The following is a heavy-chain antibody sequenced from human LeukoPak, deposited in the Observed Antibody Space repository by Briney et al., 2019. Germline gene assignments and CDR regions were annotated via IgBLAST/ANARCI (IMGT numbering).Heavy chain of an antibody. J-gene: IGHJ6*03. CDR1: GGSISSSSYY. Sequence: SETLSLTCTVSGGSISSSSYYWGWIRQPPGKGLEWIGSIYYSGSTYYNPSLKSRVTISVDTSKNQFSLKLSSVTAADTAVYYCARTYSGYDYRNYYYYYMDVWGKGTTVTISS. CDR2: IYYSGST. V-gene: IGHV4-39*01. D-gene: IGHD5-12*01. CDR3: ARTYSGYDYRNYYYYYMDV.